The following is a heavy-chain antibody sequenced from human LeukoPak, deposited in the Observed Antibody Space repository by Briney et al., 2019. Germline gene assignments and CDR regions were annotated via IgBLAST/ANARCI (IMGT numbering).Heavy chain of an antibody. CDR1: GGSISSGDYY. CDR3: ARFTYYYDSSGYPRGSDY. D-gene: IGHD3-22*01. Sequence: SQTLSLTCTVSGGSISSGDYYWSWIRQPPGKGLEWIGYIYYSGSTYYNPSLKSRVTISVDTSKNQFSLKLSSVTAADTAVYYCARFTYYYDSSGYPRGSDYWGQGTLVTVSS. J-gene: IGHJ4*02. V-gene: IGHV4-30-4*08. CDR2: IYYSGST.